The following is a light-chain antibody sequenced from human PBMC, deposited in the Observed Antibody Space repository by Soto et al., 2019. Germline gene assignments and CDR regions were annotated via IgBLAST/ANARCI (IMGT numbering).Light chain of an antibody. Sequence: QSVLTQPASVSGSPGQSITISCTGTSSDVGVYNYVSWYQQHPGKAPKLMIYEVGNRPSGVSHRFSGSKSGNTASLTISGLQQEDEADYYCSSYKTKNTRVFGTGTKVTVL. CDR2: EVG. CDR3: SSYKTKNTRV. CDR1: SSDVGVYNY. J-gene: IGLJ1*01. V-gene: IGLV2-14*01.